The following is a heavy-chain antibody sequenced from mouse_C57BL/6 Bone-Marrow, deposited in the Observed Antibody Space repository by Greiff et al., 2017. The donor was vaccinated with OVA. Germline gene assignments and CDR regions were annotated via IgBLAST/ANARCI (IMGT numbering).Heavy chain of an antibody. CDR2: IDPSDSYT. J-gene: IGHJ2*01. CDR3: ARYSNPYFDY. V-gene: IGHV1-59*01. CDR1: GYTFTSYW. D-gene: IGHD2-5*01. Sequence: QVQLQQSGAELVRPGTSVKLSCKASGYTFTSYWMHWVKQRPGQGLEWIGVIDPSDSYTNYNQKFKGKATLTVDTSSSTAYMQLSSLTSEDSAVYYCARYSNPYFDYWGQGTTLTVSS.